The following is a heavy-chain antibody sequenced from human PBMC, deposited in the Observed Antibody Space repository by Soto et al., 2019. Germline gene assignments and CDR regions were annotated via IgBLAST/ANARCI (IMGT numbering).Heavy chain of an antibody. CDR3: AKETQIGHCSDGSCYSVDN. D-gene: IGHD2-15*01. V-gene: IGHV3-30*18. J-gene: IGHJ4*02. CDR1: RFTFSSYA. Sequence: GGSLRLSCAASRFTFSSYAMHWVRQAPDKGLEWVAVISYDGSNEYYADSVKGRFTISRDNSKNTLYLQMNSLRAEDTAVYYCAKETQIGHCSDGSCYSVDNWGQGSLVTVSS. CDR2: ISYDGSNE.